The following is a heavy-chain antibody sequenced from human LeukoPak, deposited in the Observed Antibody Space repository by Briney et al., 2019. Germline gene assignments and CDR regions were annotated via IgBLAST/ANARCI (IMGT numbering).Heavy chain of an antibody. V-gene: IGHV1-18*01. CDR3: AREDRHMNWFDP. CDR1: GYTFTSYG. Sequence: ASVKVSCKASGYTFTSYGISWVRQAPGQGLEWMGWISAYNGNTNYAQKVQGRVTMATDTSTSTAYMELRSLRCDDTAVYYCAREDRHMNWFDPWGQGTLVTVSS. CDR2: ISAYNGNT. J-gene: IGHJ5*02.